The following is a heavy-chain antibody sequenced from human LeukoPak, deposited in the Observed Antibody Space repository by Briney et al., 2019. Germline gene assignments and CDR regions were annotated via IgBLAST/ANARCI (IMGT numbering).Heavy chain of an antibody. D-gene: IGHD3-3*01. CDR3: AKGVALFWSGYYYFHY. CDR1: GFTFSSYA. V-gene: IGHV3-23*01. J-gene: IGHJ4*02. CDR2: ISASGGST. Sequence: GGSLRLSCAASGFTFSSYAMSWVRPAPGKGLEWVSAISASGGSTYYADSVKGRFTISRDNSKNTLYLQMNSLRAEDTAVYYCAKGVALFWSGYYYFHYWGQGTLVTVSS.